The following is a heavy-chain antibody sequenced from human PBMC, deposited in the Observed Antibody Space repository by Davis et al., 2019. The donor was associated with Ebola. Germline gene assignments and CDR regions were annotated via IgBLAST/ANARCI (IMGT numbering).Heavy chain of an antibody. V-gene: IGHV3-30-3*01. J-gene: IGHJ4*02. CDR3: ARERAYYYGSGSSFDY. CDR2: ISYDGTNK. D-gene: IGHD3-10*01. Sequence: GESLKISCAASGFTFSSYDMHWVRQAPGKGLEWVAFISYDGTNKYYADSVKGRFTISRDNSKNTLYLQMNSLRAEDTAVYYCARERAYYYGSGSSFDYWGQGTLVTVSS. CDR1: GFTFSSYD.